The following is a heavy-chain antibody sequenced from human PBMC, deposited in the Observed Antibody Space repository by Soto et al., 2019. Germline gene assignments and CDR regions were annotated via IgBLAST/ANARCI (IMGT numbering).Heavy chain of an antibody. D-gene: IGHD1-26*01. CDR2: MSYDGSNK. CDR3: AKGGGSYYRHPRIDH. CDR1: GFTFSTYG. V-gene: IGHV3-30*18. Sequence: QVQLVESGGGVVQPGRSLRLSCAASGFTFSTYGMHWVRQAPGKGLEWVAVMSYDGSNKYYADSVRGRFTISRDNSKNTLYLQMNSLRVEDTALYYCAKGGGSYYRHPRIDHWGQGTLLTVSS. J-gene: IGHJ4*02.